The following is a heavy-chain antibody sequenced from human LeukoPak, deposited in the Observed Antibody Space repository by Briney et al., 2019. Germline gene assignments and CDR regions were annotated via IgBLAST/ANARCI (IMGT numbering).Heavy chain of an antibody. J-gene: IGHJ4*02. CDR1: GFTFSSYA. CDR2: ISGSGGST. D-gene: IGHD3-22*01. Sequence: GGSLRLSCAASGFTFSSYAMSWVRQAPGKGLEWVSAISGSGGSTYYADSVKGRFTIPRDNSKNTPYLQMNSLRAEDTAVYYCAKCTYYYDSSGYDYWGQGTLVTVSS. CDR3: AKCTYYYDSSGYDY. V-gene: IGHV3-23*01.